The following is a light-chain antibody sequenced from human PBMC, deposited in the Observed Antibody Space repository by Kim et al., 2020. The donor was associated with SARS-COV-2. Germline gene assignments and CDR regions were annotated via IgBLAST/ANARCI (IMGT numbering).Light chain of an antibody. CDR2: DAS. J-gene: IGKJ4*01. CDR1: QSVGKY. CDR3: QQRGSWPLT. Sequence: SLSPGERATLSCRASQSVGKYLAWFQQKPGQAPRLLISDASNRSTGIPARFSGSGSGTDFTLTISSLEPEDFAVYYCQQRGSWPLTFGGGTKVEI. V-gene: IGKV3-11*01.